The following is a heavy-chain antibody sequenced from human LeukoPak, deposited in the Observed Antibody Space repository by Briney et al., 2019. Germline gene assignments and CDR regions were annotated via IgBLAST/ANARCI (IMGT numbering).Heavy chain of an antibody. CDR2: IHPRDSDT. D-gene: IGHD4-17*01. CDR1: GYSFTSHW. CDR3: ARLGRGYGDFDY. V-gene: IGHV5-51*01. Sequence: GEALKISCKGSGYSFTSHWIGWVRQMPGKGLEWMGIIHPRDSDTRYSPSFQGQVTISADKSISTAYPQWSSLKASDTAIFFCARLGRGYGDFDYWGQGTLVTVSS. J-gene: IGHJ4*02.